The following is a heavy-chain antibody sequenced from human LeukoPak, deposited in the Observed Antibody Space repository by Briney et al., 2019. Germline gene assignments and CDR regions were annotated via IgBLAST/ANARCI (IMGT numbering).Heavy chain of an antibody. CDR2: IYYSGST. D-gene: IGHD3-3*01. Sequence: SQTLSLTCTVSGGSISSGGYYWSWIRQRPGKGLEWIGYIYYSGSTYYNPSLKSRVTISVDTSKNQFSLKLSSVTAADTAVYYCASSTYYDFWSGYYLFDYWAREPWSPSPQ. CDR3: ASSTYYDFWSGYYLFDY. CDR1: GGSISSGGYY. J-gene: IGHJ4*02. V-gene: IGHV4-31*03.